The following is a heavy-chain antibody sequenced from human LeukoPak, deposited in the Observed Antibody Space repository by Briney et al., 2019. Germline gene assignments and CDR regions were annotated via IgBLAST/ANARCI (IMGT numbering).Heavy chain of an antibody. Sequence: PGGSLRLSCVASGFTFTNHWMTWVRQAPGKGLEWVANIKQDGSEKYYMDSVKGRFTISRDNAKNSMYLQMSSLRAGDTAVYYCARVAAAVPDQWGQGTLVTVSS. V-gene: IGHV3-7*04. CDR2: IKQDGSEK. CDR1: GFTFTNHW. J-gene: IGHJ5*02. CDR3: ARVAAAVPDQ. D-gene: IGHD6-13*01.